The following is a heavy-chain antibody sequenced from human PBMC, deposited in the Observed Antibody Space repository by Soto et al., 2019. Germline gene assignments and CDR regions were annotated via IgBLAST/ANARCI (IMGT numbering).Heavy chain of an antibody. CDR3: AILPSYCSSTSCQGEGGWFDP. CDR1: GDSITWTSCY. D-gene: IGHD2-2*01. V-gene: IGHV4-39*01. Sequence: SETLSLTCTLSGDSITWTSCYWGWIRQPPGKGLEWVGDVYYSGSTYYNPSLKSRLTMSIDTSKNQFSLKLSSVTAADTAVYYCAILPSYCSSTSCQGEGGWFDPWGQGTLVTVSS. CDR2: VYYSGST. J-gene: IGHJ5*02.